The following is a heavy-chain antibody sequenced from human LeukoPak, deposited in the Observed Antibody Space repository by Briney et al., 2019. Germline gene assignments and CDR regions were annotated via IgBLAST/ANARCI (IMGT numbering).Heavy chain of an antibody. CDR2: MNPNSGNT. D-gene: IGHD3-3*01. CDR1: GYTFTSYD. Sequence: GASVKVSCKASGYTFTSYDINWVRQATGQGLEWMGWMNPNSGNTGYAQKFQGRVTVTEDTSTDTAYMELSSLRSEDTAVYYCATGYNRFLEWYNQTPRSDYWGQGTLVTVSS. CDR3: ATGYNRFLEWYNQTPRSDY. V-gene: IGHV1-8*01. J-gene: IGHJ4*02.